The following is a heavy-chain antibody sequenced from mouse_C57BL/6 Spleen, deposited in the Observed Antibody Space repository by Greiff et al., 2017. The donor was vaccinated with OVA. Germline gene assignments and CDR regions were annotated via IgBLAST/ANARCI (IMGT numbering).Heavy chain of an antibody. CDR1: GYAFSSSW. J-gene: IGHJ3*01. CDR2: IYPGDGDT. Sequence: VQLQQSGPELVKPGASVKISCKASGYAFSSSWMNWVKQRPGKGLEWIGRIYPGDGDTNYNGKFKGKATLTADKSSSTAYMQLSSLTSEDSAVYFCARPYDYDGWFAYWGQGTLVTVSA. V-gene: IGHV1-82*01. D-gene: IGHD2-4*01. CDR3: ARPYDYDGWFAY.